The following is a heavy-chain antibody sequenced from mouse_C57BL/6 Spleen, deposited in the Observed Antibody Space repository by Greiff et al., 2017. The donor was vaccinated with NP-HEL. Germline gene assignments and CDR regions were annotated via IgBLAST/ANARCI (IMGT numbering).Heavy chain of an antibody. CDR3: ARESNLYAMDY. CDR2: INYDGSST. J-gene: IGHJ4*01. V-gene: IGHV5-16*01. Sequence: EVQRVESEGGLVQPGSSMKLSCTASGFTFSDYYMAWVRQVPEKGLEWVANINYDGSSTYYLDSLKSRFIISRDNAKNILYLQMSSLKSEDTATYYCARESNLYAMDYWGQGTSVTVSS. CDR1: GFTFSDYY. D-gene: IGHD2-5*01.